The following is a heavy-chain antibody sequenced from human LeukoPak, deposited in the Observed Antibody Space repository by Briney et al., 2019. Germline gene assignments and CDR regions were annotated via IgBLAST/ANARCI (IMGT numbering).Heavy chain of an antibody. CDR1: GGSISGYY. CDR2: IYYSGST. Sequence: KTSETLSLTCTVSGGSISGYYWSWLRQPPGKGLEWLGYIYYSGSTNYNPSLKSRVTISVDTSKNQFSLNLSSVTAADTAVYYCARGVREKNRGFLLYYYYYYMDVWGKGTTVAISS. V-gene: IGHV4-59*01. D-gene: IGHD3-10*01. CDR3: ARGVREKNRGFLLYYYYYYMDV. J-gene: IGHJ6*03.